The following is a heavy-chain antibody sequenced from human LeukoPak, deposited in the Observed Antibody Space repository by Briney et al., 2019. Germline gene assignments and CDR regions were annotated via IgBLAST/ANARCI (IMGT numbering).Heavy chain of an antibody. Sequence: SETLSLTCAVYGGSFSGYYWSWIRQPPGKGLEWIGEINHSGSTNYNPSLKSRVTISVDTSKNQFSLKLSSVTAADTAVYYCARVPTMVRGVIGIYYYGMDVWGQGTTVTVSS. D-gene: IGHD3-10*01. V-gene: IGHV4-34*01. J-gene: IGHJ6*02. CDR1: GGSFSGYY. CDR3: ARVPTMVRGVIGIYYYGMDV. CDR2: INHSGST.